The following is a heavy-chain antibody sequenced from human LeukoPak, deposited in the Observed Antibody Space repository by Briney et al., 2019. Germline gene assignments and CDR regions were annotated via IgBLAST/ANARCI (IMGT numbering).Heavy chain of an antibody. CDR2: ISASGTS. D-gene: IGHD5-12*01. V-gene: IGHV4-4*07. CDR3: AKGMSPAYDHNWFDA. Sequence: SETLSLTCTISGASITSYVWSWIRQPAGKALEYIGRISASGTSRYNPSLQSRVTMSVDTSKNQFSLQLSSVTAADTAVYFCAKGMSPAYDHNWFDAWGQGTLVTVSS. J-gene: IGHJ5*02. CDR1: GASITSYV.